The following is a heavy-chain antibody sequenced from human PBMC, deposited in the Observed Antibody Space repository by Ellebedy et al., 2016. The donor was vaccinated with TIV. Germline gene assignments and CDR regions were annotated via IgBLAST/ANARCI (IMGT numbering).Heavy chain of an antibody. CDR1: GYSFTTYW. V-gene: IGHV5-10-1*01. CDR3: ARHMNTAMTNDY. CDR2: IDPSDSYT. D-gene: IGHD5-18*01. J-gene: IGHJ4*02. Sequence: GESLKISCKGSGYSFTTYWISWVRQMPGKGLEWMGRIDPSDSYTNYSPSFQGHFTISADKSISTAYLQWSSLKASDTAIYYCARHMNTAMTNDYWGQGTLVTVSS.